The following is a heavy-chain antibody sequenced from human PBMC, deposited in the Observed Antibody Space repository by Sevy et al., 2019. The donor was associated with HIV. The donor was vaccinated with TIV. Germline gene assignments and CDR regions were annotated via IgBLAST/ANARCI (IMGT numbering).Heavy chain of an antibody. CDR1: GFPFSNYG. CDR2: IRYDGSNK. D-gene: IGHD6-19*01. J-gene: IGHJ4*02. Sequence: GGSLRLSCAASGFPFSNYGMHWIRQAPGKGLEWVALIRYDGSNKYDADSVKGRFTISRENTKNTLYLQMNSLSPEDPAVYYCAKAGGRRGWGGEINFWGQGTLVTVSS. CDR3: AKAGGRRGWGGEINF. V-gene: IGHV3-30*02.